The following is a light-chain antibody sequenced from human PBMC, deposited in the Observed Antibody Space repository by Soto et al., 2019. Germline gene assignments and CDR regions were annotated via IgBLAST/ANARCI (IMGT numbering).Light chain of an antibody. J-gene: IGLJ1*01. CDR3: QVWDSSRDQYV. Sequence: EHTQPPSLSVAPGPAARITCGGNNIGSKSVHWYQQKPGRAPVLVVYDDSDRPSGIPERFSGSNSGNTATLTISRVEAGDEADYSCQVWDSSRDQYVFGTGTKVTVL. CDR2: DDS. CDR1: NIGSKS. V-gene: IGLV3-21*02.